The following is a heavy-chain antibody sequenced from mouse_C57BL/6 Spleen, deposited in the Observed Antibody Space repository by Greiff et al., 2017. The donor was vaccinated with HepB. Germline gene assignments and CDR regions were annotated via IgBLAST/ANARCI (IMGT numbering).Heavy chain of an antibody. CDR2: ISSGGSYT. V-gene: IGHV5-6*01. J-gene: IGHJ1*03. CDR1: GFTFSSYG. D-gene: IGHD1-1*01. CDR3: ANYYGSRDWYFDV. Sequence: EVKLVESGGDLVKPGGSLKLSCAASGFTFSSYGMSWVRQTPDKRLEWVATISSGGSYTYYPDSVKGRFTISRDNAKNTLYLQMSSLKSEDTAMYYCANYYGSRDWYFDVWGTGTTVTVSS.